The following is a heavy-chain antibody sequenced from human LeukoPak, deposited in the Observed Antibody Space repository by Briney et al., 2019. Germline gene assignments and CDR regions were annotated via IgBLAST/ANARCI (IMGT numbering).Heavy chain of an antibody. CDR3: ARGVEGGGDCYDY. J-gene: IGHJ4*02. CDR2: IYYSGST. D-gene: IGHD2-21*01. CDR1: GGSISSGGYY. Sequence: KPSQTLSLTCTVSGGSISSGGYYWSWIRQHPGKGLEWIGYIYYSGSTNYNPSLKSRVTISVDTSKNQFSLKLSSVTAADTAVYYCARGVEGGGDCYDYWGQGTLVTVSS. V-gene: IGHV4-61*08.